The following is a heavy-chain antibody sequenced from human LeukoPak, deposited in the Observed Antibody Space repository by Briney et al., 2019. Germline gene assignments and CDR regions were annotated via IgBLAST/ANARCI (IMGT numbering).Heavy chain of an antibody. CDR3: AKDPYSRSWTHYFDY. D-gene: IGHD6-13*01. CDR2: ISGSGGST. CDR1: GFTFSSYA. V-gene: IGHV3-23*01. J-gene: IGHJ4*02. Sequence: PGGALRLSCAASGFTFSSYAISWVRQAPGKGLEWVSAISGSGGSTYYADSVNGRFTISRDNSKNTPYLQMNSLRAEDTAVYYCAKDPYSRSWTHYFDYWGQGTLVTVSS.